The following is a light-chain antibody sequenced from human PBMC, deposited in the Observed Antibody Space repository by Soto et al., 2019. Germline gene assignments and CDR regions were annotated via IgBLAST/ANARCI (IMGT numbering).Light chain of an antibody. Sequence: AIRMTQSPSSFSASTGDRVTITCRASQGISSYLAWYQQKPGKAPKILIYAASTWQSGVPSRFRGSGSGTDFTLSISCLQSEDFATYYCQQYYSYPPTFGQGTKVEIK. CDR3: QQYYSYPPT. CDR2: AAS. J-gene: IGKJ1*01. CDR1: QGISSY. V-gene: IGKV1-8*01.